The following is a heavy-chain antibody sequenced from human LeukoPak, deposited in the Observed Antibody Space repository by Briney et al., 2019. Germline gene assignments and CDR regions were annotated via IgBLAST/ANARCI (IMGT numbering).Heavy chain of an antibody. CDR3: ARVDTAMVDY. Sequence: WVRQAPGKGLEWIGSIYYSGSTYYNPSLKSRVTISVDTSKNQFSPKLSSVTAADTAVYYCARVDTAMVDYWGQGTLVTVSS. D-gene: IGHD5-18*01. J-gene: IGHJ4*02. V-gene: IGHV4-39*07. CDR2: IYYSGST.